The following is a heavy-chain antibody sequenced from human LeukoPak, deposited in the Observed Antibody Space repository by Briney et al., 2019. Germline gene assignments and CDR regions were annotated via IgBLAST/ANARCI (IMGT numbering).Heavy chain of an antibody. D-gene: IGHD3-10*01. CDR2: IRQDGSEK. J-gene: IGHJ4*02. CDR3: ARVRFGGADY. Sequence: GGSPRLSCAASGFTLSSYWMTWVRQAPGEGVEGVANIRQDGSEKFYVDSVKGRFTISRDNAKNSLYLQMNSLRAEDTAVYYCARVRFGGADYWGQGTLVTVSS. CDR1: GFTLSSYW. V-gene: IGHV3-7*05.